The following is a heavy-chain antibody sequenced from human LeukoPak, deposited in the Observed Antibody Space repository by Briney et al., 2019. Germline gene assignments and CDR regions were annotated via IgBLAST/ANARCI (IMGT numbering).Heavy chain of an antibody. Sequence: GGSLRLSCAASGFTVSSNYMSWVRQAPGKGLEWVSVIYSGGSTYYADSVKGRFTISRDNSKNTLYLQMNSLRAEDTAVYYCAVGGHYYDSSGYLDYWGQGTLVTVSS. V-gene: IGHV3-53*01. CDR1: GFTVSSNY. D-gene: IGHD3-22*01. CDR2: IYSGGST. CDR3: AVGGHYYDSSGYLDY. J-gene: IGHJ4*02.